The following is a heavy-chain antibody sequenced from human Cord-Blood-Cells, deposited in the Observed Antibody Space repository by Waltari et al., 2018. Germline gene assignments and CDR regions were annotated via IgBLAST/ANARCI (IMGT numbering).Heavy chain of an antibody. J-gene: IGHJ4*02. CDR3: ARVFAMSYDSSGYYFDY. Sequence: QVQLQQWGAGLLKPSETLSLTCAVYGGSFSGYYWSWIRQPPGKGLEWIGEINPSGSTNYNPSLKSRVTISVDTSKNQFSLKLSSVTAADTAVYYCARVFAMSYDSSGYYFDYWGQGTLVTVSS. D-gene: IGHD3-22*01. V-gene: IGHV4-34*01. CDR2: INPSGST. CDR1: GGSFSGYY.